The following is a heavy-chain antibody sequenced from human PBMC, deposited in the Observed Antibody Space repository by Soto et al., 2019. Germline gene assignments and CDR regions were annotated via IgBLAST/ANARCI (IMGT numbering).Heavy chain of an antibody. V-gene: IGHV4-59*08. J-gene: IGHJ6*02. CDR1: GDSISSYY. D-gene: IGHD2-21*01. Sequence: QVQLQESGPGLVKPSETLSLTCTVSGDSISSYYWSWIRQPPGKGLEWIGYIYYSGSTNYNPSLKSRVTISVDTSKNQSSLKLSSVTAADTAVYYCARHITNNVGYYYGMDVWGQGTTVTVSS. CDR3: ARHITNNVGYYYGMDV. CDR2: IYYSGST.